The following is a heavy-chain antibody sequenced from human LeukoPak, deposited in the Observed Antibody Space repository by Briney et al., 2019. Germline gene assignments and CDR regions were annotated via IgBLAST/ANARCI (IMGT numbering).Heavy chain of an antibody. CDR1: GFTFSSYW. Sequence: GGSLRLSCAASGFTFSSYWMSWVRQAPGKGLEWVANIKQDGSEKYYVDSVKGRFTISRDNAKNSLYLQMNSLRPEDTAVYYCARVTAYDLSDYWGQGTLVTVSS. CDR3: ARVTAYDLSDY. D-gene: IGHD3-16*01. CDR2: IKQDGSEK. V-gene: IGHV3-7*03. J-gene: IGHJ4*02.